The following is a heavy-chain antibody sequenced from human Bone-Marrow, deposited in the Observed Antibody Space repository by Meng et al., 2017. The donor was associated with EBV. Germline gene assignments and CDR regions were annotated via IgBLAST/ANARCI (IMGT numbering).Heavy chain of an antibody. D-gene: IGHD2-21*02. CDR3: AKVGETSGDCTWLDP. CDR1: GFTFSSYG. J-gene: IGHJ5*02. Sequence: QVQLVESGXGVVQPGRSLRLSCGSSGFTFSSYGMHWVRQAPGKGLEWVAVISYDGSNKYYADSVKGRFTISRDNSKNTLYLQMNSLRAEDTAVYYCAKVGETSGDCTWLDPWGQGTLVTVSS. CDR2: ISYDGSNK. V-gene: IGHV3-30*18.